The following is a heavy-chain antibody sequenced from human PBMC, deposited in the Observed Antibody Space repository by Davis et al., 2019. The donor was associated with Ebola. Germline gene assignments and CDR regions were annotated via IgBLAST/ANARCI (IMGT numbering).Heavy chain of an antibody. CDR3: ARDRARGLGYSYGFVFQH. Sequence: ASVKVSCKASGYTFTGYYMHWVRQAPGQGLEWMGWINPNSGGTNYAQKFQGRVTMTRDTSISTAYMELSRLRSDDTAVYYCARDRARGLGYSYGFVFQHWGQGTLVTVSS. CDR1: GYTFTGYY. CDR2: INPNSGGT. V-gene: IGHV1-2*02. J-gene: IGHJ1*01. D-gene: IGHD5-18*01.